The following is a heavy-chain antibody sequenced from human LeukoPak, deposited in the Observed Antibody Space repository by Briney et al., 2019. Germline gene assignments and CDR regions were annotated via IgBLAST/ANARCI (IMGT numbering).Heavy chain of an antibody. V-gene: IGHV4-59*01. CDR3: ARGSTIFGVVNRVDY. J-gene: IGHJ4*02. D-gene: IGHD3-3*01. CDR1: GGSISSYY. CDR2: IYYSSST. Sequence: SETLSLTCTVSGGSISSYYWSWVRQPPGKGLEWIGYIYYSSSTNYNPSLKSRVTISVDTSKNQFSLKLSSVTAADTAVYYCARGSTIFGVVNRVDYWGQGTLVTVSS.